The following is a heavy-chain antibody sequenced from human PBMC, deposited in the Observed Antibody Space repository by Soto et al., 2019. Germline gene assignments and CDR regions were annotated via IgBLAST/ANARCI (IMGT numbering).Heavy chain of an antibody. CDR2: IYPGDSDT. D-gene: IGHD6-6*01. CDR3: ARLGAARDPKNYYYYGMDV. J-gene: IGHJ6*02. Sequence: GESLKISCKGSGYSFIRYWIGWVRQMPGKGLEWMGIIYPGDSDTRYSPSFQGQVTISADKSISTAYLQWSSLKASDTAMYYRARLGAARDPKNYYYYGMDVWGQGTTVTVSS. V-gene: IGHV5-51*01. CDR1: GYSFIRYW.